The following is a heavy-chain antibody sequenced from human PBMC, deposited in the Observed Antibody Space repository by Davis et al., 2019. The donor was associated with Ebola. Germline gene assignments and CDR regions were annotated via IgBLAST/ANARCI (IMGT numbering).Heavy chain of an antibody. CDR2: ISSDGGIT. Sequence: GESLKISCAASEFTFSRYWMHWVRQAPGKGLVYVSRISSDGGITSYADSVKGRFTISRDNAKSTLYLQMNSLTAEDTAVYYCARGSRNMDVWGQGTTVTVSS. V-gene: IGHV3-74*01. J-gene: IGHJ6*02. CDR1: EFTFSRYW. CDR3: ARGSRNMDV.